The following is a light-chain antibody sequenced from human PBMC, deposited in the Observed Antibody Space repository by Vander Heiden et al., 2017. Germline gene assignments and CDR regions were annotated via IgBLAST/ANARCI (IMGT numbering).Light chain of an antibody. CDR3: QSYDSSLSGYV. Sequence: QSVLTQPPSVPGAPGQTVPISCTGSSSNIGAGYDVHWYQQLPGTAPKLLIYGNSNRPSGVPDRFSGSKSGTSASLAITGLQAEDEADYYCQSYDSSLSGYVFGTGTKVTVL. J-gene: IGLJ1*01. V-gene: IGLV1-40*01. CDR1: SSNIGAGYD. CDR2: GNS.